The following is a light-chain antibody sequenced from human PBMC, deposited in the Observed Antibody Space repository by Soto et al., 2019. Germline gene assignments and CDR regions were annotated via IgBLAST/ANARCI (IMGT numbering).Light chain of an antibody. CDR2: AAS. CDR1: QSITTY. CDR3: QQTYSTPPT. Sequence: DIQMTQSPSSLSASVGDRVTITCRASQSITTYLNWYLQKPGKAPKLLIYAASSLQSGVPSRFSGSGSGTDFTLTISSLQPDDFATYHCQQTYSTPPTFGGGTKVEIK. V-gene: IGKV1-39*01. J-gene: IGKJ4*01.